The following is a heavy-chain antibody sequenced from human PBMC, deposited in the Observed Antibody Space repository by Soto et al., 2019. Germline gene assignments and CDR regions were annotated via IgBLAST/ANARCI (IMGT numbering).Heavy chain of an antibody. Sequence: QVQLQESGPGLVKPSETLSLTCSVSGGSISNHYWSWIRQPPGKGLEWIGYIYYNGNTNYNPSLKCRVAMSVDTSRNQISLKLTTVTAAHTAVYYCTRANWYSEYWGQGTLVTVSS. CDR1: GGSISNHY. D-gene: IGHD7-27*01. CDR3: TRANWYSEY. CDR2: IYYNGNT. V-gene: IGHV4-59*11. J-gene: IGHJ4*02.